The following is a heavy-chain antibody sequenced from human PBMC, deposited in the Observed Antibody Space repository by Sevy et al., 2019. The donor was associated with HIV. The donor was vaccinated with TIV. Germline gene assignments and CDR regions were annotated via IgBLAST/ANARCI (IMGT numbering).Heavy chain of an antibody. D-gene: IGHD3-10*01. CDR3: AKDGNTMVRGVINDAFDI. CDR2: ISGSGGST. J-gene: IGHJ3*02. Sequence: GESLKISCAASGFTFSSYAMSWVRQAPGKGLEWVSAISGSGGSTYYEDSVKGRFTISRDNSKNTLYLQMNSLRAEDTAVYYCAKDGNTMVRGVINDAFDIWGQGTMVTVSS. CDR1: GFTFSSYA. V-gene: IGHV3-23*01.